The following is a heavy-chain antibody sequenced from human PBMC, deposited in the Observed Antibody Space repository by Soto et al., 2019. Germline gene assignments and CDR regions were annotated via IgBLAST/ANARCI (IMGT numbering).Heavy chain of an antibody. Sequence: ASVKVSCKASGYTFTSYGISWVRQAPGQGLEWMGWISAYNGNTNYAQKLQGRVTMTTDTSTSTAYMELRSLRSDDTAVYYCARDQRQQLPEAHDYWRQGTLVTVSS. J-gene: IGHJ4*02. CDR3: ARDQRQQLPEAHDY. V-gene: IGHV1-18*04. D-gene: IGHD6-13*01. CDR2: ISAYNGNT. CDR1: GYTFTSYG.